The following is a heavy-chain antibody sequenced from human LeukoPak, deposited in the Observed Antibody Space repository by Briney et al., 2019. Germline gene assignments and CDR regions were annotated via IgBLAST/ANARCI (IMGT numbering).Heavy chain of an antibody. CDR3: ASSLLGSSGWPESEYFHH. CDR1: GGSFSGYC. D-gene: IGHD6-19*01. J-gene: IGHJ1*01. V-gene: IGHV4-34*01. Sequence: SETLSLTCAVYGGSFSGYCWSWIRQAPGKGLEWIGEINDSGSTNYNPSLKSRVTISVDTSKNQFSLKLSSVTAADTAVYYCASSLLGSSGWPESEYFHHWGQGTLVIVSS. CDR2: INDSGST.